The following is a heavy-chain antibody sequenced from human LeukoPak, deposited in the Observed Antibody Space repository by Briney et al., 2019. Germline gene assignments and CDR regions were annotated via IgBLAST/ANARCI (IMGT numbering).Heavy chain of an antibody. V-gene: IGHV3-23*01. CDR2: ISGSGDRT. D-gene: IGHD2-2*02. J-gene: IGHJ4*02. CDR3: AKSRYQLLDHFDY. CDR1: GFRFSSYA. Sequence: GGCLRLSCTASGFRFSSYAITCVRQAPGKGLEWVSVISGSGDRTFYADSVKGRFTISRDNSKNTLYLQMNSLSAEDTAIYYCAKSRYQLLDHFDYWGQGTLVTVSS.